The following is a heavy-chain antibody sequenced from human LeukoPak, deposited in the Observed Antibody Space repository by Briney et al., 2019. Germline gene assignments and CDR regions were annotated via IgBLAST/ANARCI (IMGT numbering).Heavy chain of an antibody. J-gene: IGHJ4*02. CDR3: AKGALRYSSCYDY. CDR1: GFTFSSYG. D-gene: IGHD6-25*01. Sequence: PGGSLRLSCAASGFTFSSYGMHWVRQAPGKGLEWVAVIWYDGSNKYYADSVKGRFTISRDNSKNTLYLQMNSLRAEDTAMYYCAKGALRYSSCYDYWGQGTLVTVSS. CDR2: IWYDGSNK. V-gene: IGHV3-33*06.